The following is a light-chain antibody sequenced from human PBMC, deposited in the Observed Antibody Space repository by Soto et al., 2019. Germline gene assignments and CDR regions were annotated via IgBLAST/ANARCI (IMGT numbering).Light chain of an antibody. J-gene: IGLJ1*01. V-gene: IGLV2-14*03. Sequence: QSALTQPASVCASPGQSITVSCTGTIIDVGGYNYVSWYQHHPGKAPKLMIYDVSNRPSGVSNCFSGSKSGNTASLTISGLQPEDEADYYCSSYTTSNTRQIVFGTGTKVTV. CDR2: DVS. CDR1: IIDVGGYNY. CDR3: SSYTTSNTRQIV.